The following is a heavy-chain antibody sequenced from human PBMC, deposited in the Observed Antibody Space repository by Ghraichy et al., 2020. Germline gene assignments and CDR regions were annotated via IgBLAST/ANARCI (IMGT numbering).Heavy chain of an antibody. Sequence: GGSLRLSCAASGFTFSSYWMHWVRQAPGKGLVWVSRINSDGSSTSYADSVKGRFTISRDNAKNTLYLQMNSLRAEDTAVYYCARDRLAVAGYYYYYMDVWGKGTTVTVSS. D-gene: IGHD6-19*01. CDR1: GFTFSSYW. J-gene: IGHJ6*03. V-gene: IGHV3-74*01. CDR3: ARDRLAVAGYYYYYMDV. CDR2: INSDGSST.